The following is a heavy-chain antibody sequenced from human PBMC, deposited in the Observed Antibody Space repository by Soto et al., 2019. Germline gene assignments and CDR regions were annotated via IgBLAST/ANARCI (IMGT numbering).Heavy chain of an antibody. CDR1: GFTFSSYA. J-gene: IGHJ6*02. CDR2: ISGSGGST. V-gene: IGHV3-23*01. D-gene: IGHD3-3*01. Sequence: EVQLLESGGGLVQPGGSLRLSCAASGFTFSSYAMSWVRQAPGKGLEWVSAISGSGGSTYYADSVKGRFTISRDNAKNTLYLQMNSRRAEDTAVYYCAKATLEWLPQGYYYGMDVWGQGPTVTVSS. CDR3: AKATLEWLPQGYYYGMDV.